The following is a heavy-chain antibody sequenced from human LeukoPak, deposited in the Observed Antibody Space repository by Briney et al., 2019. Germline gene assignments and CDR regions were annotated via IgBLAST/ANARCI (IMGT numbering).Heavy chain of an antibody. CDR2: ISSSSSNI. J-gene: IGHJ4*02. CDR3: ARSEVTTITVDY. V-gene: IGHV3-48*03. D-gene: IGHD5-24*01. Sequence: GGSLRLSCAASGFTFRSYEMNWVRQAPGKGLEWVSYISSSSSNIYCADSVKGRFTISRDNAKNSLYLQMNSLRVEDTAVYYCARSEVTTITVDYWGQGALVTVSS. CDR1: GFTFRSYE.